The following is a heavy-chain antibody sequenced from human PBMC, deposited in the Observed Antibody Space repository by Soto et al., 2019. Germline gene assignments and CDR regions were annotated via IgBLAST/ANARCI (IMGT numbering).Heavy chain of an antibody. CDR2: IYYTGST. V-gene: IGHV4-30-4*01. CDR1: GGSISSGDYY. D-gene: IGHD2-15*01. CDR3: ARVGYCSGDTCYLAWFDP. Sequence: QVQLQESGPGPVKPSQTLSLSCSVSGGSISSGDYYWSWIRQPPGKGLGWIGYIYYTGSTCYNPSLKSRVNISVDTSTTQVSLNLISVTAADTAVYYCARVGYCSGDTCYLAWFDPWGQGTLVTVSS. J-gene: IGHJ5*02.